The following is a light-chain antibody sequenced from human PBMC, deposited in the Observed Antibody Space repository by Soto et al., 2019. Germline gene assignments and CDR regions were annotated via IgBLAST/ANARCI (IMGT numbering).Light chain of an antibody. J-gene: IGLJ2*01. CDR3: QAWDSSTAVV. CDR1: KLGDKY. CDR2: QDS. Sequence: SYELTQPPSVSVSPGQTASITCSGGKLGDKYACWYQQKPGQSPVLVIYQDSKRPSGIPGRFSGSNSGNTATLTISGTQAMDEADYYCQAWDSSTAVVFGGGTKVTVL. V-gene: IGLV3-1*01.